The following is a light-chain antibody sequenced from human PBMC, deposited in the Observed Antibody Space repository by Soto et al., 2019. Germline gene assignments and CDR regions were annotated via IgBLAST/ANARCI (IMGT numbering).Light chain of an antibody. J-gene: IGKJ2*02. V-gene: IGKV1-39*01. CDR1: QSISSY. CDR2: AAS. CDR3: QQSYSTLLWT. Sequence: DIQMTQSPSSLSASVGGRVTITCRASQSISSYLNWYQQKPGKAPKLLIYAASSLQSGVPSRFSGSGSGTDFTLTISSLQPEDFATYYCQQSYSTLLWTFGQGTKLEIK.